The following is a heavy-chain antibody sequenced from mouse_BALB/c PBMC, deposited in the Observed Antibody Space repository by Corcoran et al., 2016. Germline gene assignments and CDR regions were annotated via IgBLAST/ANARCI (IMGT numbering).Heavy chain of an antibody. J-gene: IGHJ4*01. Sequence: QIQLVQSGPELKKPGETVKISCKASGYTFTNYGMNWVKKAPGKGLKWMGWINTYTGEPTYADDFKGRFAFSMETSASTAYLQINNLKNEDTATYFCAREPYAMDYWGQGTSVTVSS. CDR3: AREPYAMDY. CDR2: INTYTGEP. V-gene: IGHV9-3-1*01. CDR1: GYTFTNYG.